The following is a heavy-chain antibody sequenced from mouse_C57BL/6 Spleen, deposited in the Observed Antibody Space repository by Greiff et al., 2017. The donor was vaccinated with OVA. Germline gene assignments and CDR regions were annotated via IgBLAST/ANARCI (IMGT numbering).Heavy chain of an antibody. V-gene: IGHV5-12*01. CDR3: ARHEKSNYLYFEV. CDR2: ISNGGGST. CDR1: GFTFSDYY. D-gene: IGHD2-5*01. J-gene: IGHJ1*03. Sequence: EVKLVESGGGLVQPGGSLKLSCAASGFTFSDYYMYWVRQTPEKRLEWVAYISNGGGSTYYPDTVKGRFTISRDNAKSTLYLQMSRLKSEDTAMYYCARHEKSNYLYFEVWGTGTTVT.